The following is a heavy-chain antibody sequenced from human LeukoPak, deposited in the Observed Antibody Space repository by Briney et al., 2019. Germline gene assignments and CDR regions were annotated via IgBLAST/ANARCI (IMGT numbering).Heavy chain of an antibody. D-gene: IGHD2-2*01. Sequence: SETLSLTCAASGYSISSGYYWGWIRQPPGKGLEWIGGIYHSGSTYYNPSLKSRVTISVDTSKNQFSLKLSSVTAADTAVYYCASHGIVVPAEGWFDPWGQGTLVTVSS. CDR2: IYHSGST. CDR1: GYSISSGYY. CDR3: ASHGIVVPAEGWFDP. J-gene: IGHJ5*02. V-gene: IGHV4-38-2*01.